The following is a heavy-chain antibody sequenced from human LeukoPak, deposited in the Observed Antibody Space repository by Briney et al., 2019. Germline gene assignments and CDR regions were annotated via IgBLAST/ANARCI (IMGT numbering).Heavy chain of an antibody. CDR3: ARDPPYSSSWYGAFDI. V-gene: IGHV3-21*01. D-gene: IGHD6-13*01. J-gene: IGHJ3*02. CDR1: GFTFSSYS. CDR2: ISSSSSYI. Sequence: GGSLRLSCAASGFTFSSYSMNWVRQAPGKGLEWVSSISSSSSYIYYADSVKGRFTISRDNAKNSLYLQMNSLRAEDTAVYYCARDPPYSSSWYGAFDIWGQGTKVTVSS.